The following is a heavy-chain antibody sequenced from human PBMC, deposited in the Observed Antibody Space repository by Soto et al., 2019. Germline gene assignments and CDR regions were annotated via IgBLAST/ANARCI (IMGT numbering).Heavy chain of an antibody. CDR1: GFTFSSYG. Sequence: GGSLRLSCAASGFTFSSYGMHWVRQAPGKGLEWVAVISYDGSNKYYADSVKGRFTISRDNSKNTLYLQMNSLRAEDTAVYYCAKDFRSSPTLYDYWGQRTLVTVSS. J-gene: IGHJ4*02. CDR3: AKDFRSSPTLYDY. V-gene: IGHV3-30*18. D-gene: IGHD6-13*01. CDR2: ISYDGSNK.